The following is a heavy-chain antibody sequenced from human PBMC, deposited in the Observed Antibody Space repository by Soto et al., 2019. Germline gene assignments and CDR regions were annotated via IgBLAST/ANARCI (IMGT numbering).Heavy chain of an antibody. CDR3: ARLVVVAPVANA. CDR2: IFYTGTT. J-gene: IGHJ5*02. Sequence: XETLSLTCSVSGGSINYNSYYWGWIRQPPGKGLEWVGVIFYTGTTYYSPSLKDRVTISVDTSKNSFSLNLTSVTAADTAVYFCARLVVVAPVANAWGQGTLVTVSS. V-gene: IGHV4-39*02. D-gene: IGHD2-2*01. CDR1: GGSINYNSYY.